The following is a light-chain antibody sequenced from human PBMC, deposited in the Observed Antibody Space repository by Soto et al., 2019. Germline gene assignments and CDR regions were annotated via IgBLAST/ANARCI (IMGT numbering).Light chain of an antibody. J-gene: IGKJ4*01. V-gene: IGKV3-15*01. CDR1: QSVRSH. Sequence: EILMTQSPATLSLSPGDRATLSCRASQSVRSHLAWFQQKPGQPPRLLVFGESTRATGVPARFSGSGSGTEFTLIISSLQSEDFAVYFCQQYNNWPLTFGGGTKVEIK. CDR2: GES. CDR3: QQYNNWPLT.